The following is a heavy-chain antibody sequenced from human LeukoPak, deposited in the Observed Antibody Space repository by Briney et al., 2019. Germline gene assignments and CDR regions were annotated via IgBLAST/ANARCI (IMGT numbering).Heavy chain of an antibody. CDR3: ARDTTEGIKGDIVVVPAAN. CDR2: IYTSGST. J-gene: IGHJ4*02. V-gene: IGHV4-61*02. D-gene: IGHD2-2*01. CDR1: GGSIGSGSYY. Sequence: SQTLSLTCTVSGGSIGSGSYYWSWIRQPAGKGLEWIGRIYTSGSTNCNPSLKSRVTISVDTSKNQFSLKLSSVTAADTAVYYCARDTTEGIKGDIVVVPAANWGQGTLVTVSS.